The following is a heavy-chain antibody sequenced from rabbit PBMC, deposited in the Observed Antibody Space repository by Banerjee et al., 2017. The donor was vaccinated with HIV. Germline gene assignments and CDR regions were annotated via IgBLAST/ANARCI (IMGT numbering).Heavy chain of an antibody. Sequence: QSLEESGGDLVKPGASLTLTCTASGFSLSSSDWICWVRQAPGKGLEWIACIYAGRSGSTYYASWAKGRFTISKTSSTTVTLQMTSLTAADTATYFCARRADGSSAATDYNLWGPGTLVTVS. CDR2: IYAGRSGST. V-gene: IGHV1S40*01. J-gene: IGHJ4*01. CDR3: ARRADGSSAATDYNL. D-gene: IGHD7-1*01. CDR1: GFSLSSSDW.